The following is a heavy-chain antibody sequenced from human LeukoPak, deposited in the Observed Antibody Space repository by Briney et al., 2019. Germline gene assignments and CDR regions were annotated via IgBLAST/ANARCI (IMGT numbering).Heavy chain of an antibody. CDR3: AREPLGENWFDP. J-gene: IGHJ5*02. Sequence: GGSLRLSCAASGFTVSSNYMSWVRQAPGKGLEWVSVIYSGGSTYYADSVKDRFTISRDNSKNTLYLQMNSLRAEDTAVYYCAREPLGENWFDPWGQGTLVTVSS. V-gene: IGHV3-66*01. D-gene: IGHD3-10*01. CDR2: IYSGGST. CDR1: GFTVSSNY.